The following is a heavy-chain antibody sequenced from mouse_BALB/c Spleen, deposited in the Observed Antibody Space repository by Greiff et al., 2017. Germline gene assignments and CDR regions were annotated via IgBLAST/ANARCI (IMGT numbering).Heavy chain of an antibody. D-gene: IGHD4-1*01. Sequence: EVKLQESGAELVKPGASVKLSCTASGFNIKDTYMHWVKQRPEQGLEWIGRIDPANGNTKYDPKFQGKATITADTSSNTAYLQLSSLTSEDTAVYYCARWEALYYYAVDYWGQGTSVTVSS. CDR1: GFNIKDTY. J-gene: IGHJ4*01. CDR3: ARWEALYYYAVDY. V-gene: IGHV14-3*02. CDR2: IDPANGNT.